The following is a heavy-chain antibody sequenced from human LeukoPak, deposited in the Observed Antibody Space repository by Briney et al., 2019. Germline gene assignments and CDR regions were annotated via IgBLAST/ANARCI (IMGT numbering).Heavy chain of an antibody. CDR1: GFTFSSYA. J-gene: IGHJ3*02. V-gene: IGHV3-23*01. Sequence: GGFLRLSCAASGFTFSSYAMSWVRQAPGKGLEWVSAISGSGGSTYYADSVKGRFTISRDNSKNTLYLQMNSLRAEDTAVYYCAKVFLEWNDAFDIWGQGTMVTVSS. CDR3: AKVFLEWNDAFDI. D-gene: IGHD3-3*01. CDR2: ISGSGGST.